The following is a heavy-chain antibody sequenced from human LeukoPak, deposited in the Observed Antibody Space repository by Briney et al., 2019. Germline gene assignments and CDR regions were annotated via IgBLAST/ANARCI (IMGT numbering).Heavy chain of an antibody. CDR2: IYTSGST. D-gene: IGHD6-19*01. V-gene: IGHV4-4*09. CDR1: GGSISSYY. CDR3: ARRPIGYSSGVYFDY. Sequence: PSETLSLTCTVSGGSISSYYWSWIRQPPGKGLEWIGYIYTSGSTNYNPSLKSRVTISVDTSKNQFSLKLSSVTAADTAVYYCARRPIGYSSGVYFDYWGQGTLVTVPS. J-gene: IGHJ4*02.